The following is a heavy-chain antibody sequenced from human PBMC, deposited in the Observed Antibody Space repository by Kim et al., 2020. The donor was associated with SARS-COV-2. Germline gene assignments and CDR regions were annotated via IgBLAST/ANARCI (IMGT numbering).Heavy chain of an antibody. D-gene: IGHD5-12*01. J-gene: IGHJ3*02. CDR3: ASRGPWDAFDI. Sequence: TRYNPTLKSRGTITVDKSKNQFSLKLSSVTAADTAVYYCASRGPWDAFDIWGQGTMVTVSS. V-gene: IGHV4-4*02. CDR2: T.